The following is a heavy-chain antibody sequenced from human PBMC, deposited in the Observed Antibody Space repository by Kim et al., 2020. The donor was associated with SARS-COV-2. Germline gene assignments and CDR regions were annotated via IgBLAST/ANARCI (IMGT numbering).Heavy chain of an antibody. CDR3: ARLFLVTSTKMTDY. V-gene: IGHV4-39*01. CDR1: GGSISSSSYY. D-gene: IGHD3-3*01. J-gene: IGHJ4*01. CDR2: IYYSGST. Sequence: SETLSLTCTVSGGSISSSSYYWGWIRQPPGKGLEWIGSIYYSGSTYYNPSLKSRVTISVDTSKNQFSLKLSSVTAADTAVYYCARLFLVTSTKMTDYLG.